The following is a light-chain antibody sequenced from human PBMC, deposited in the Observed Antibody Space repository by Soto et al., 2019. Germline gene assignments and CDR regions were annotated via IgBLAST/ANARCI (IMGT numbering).Light chain of an antibody. CDR2: RAS. J-gene: IGKJ4*01. CDR3: PQYECSPLT. CDR1: QRVSSGF. Sequence: EIVLTQSPDTLSLSPGERATLSCRASQRVSSGFLAWYQQKPGQAPRLLIYRASTRATGIPDRFTGSGSGTVFTLTISRLGPEDLAVYYCPQYECSPLTFGGGTKVEIK. V-gene: IGKV3-20*01.